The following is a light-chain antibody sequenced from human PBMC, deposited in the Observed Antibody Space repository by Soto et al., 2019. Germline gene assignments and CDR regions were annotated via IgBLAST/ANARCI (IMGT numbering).Light chain of an antibody. CDR1: QSISSH. Sequence: QMTQSPSSLVASVGDRVTITCRASQSISSHLNWYQQKVGQTPRLLIYTASTLQSEFPPRFSGSGSGTEFTLTSSGLQREDFATYYCQQSHSAPLTFGGRPK. J-gene: IGKJ4*01. CDR3: QQSHSAPLT. V-gene: IGKV1-39*01. CDR2: TAS.